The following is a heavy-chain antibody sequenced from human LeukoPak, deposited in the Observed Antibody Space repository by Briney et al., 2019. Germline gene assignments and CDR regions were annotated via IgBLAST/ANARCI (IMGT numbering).Heavy chain of an antibody. D-gene: IGHD6-19*01. CDR3: ATTTVAGFSEYFQH. CDR2: INPNSGGT. CDR1: GYTFTGYY. V-gene: IGHV1-2*02. J-gene: IGHJ1*01. Sequence: ASVKVSCKASGYTFTGYYMRWVRQAPGQGLEWMGWINPNSGGTNYAQKFQGRVTMTRDTSISTAYMELSRLRSDDTAVYYCATTTVAGFSEYFQHWGQGTLVTVSS.